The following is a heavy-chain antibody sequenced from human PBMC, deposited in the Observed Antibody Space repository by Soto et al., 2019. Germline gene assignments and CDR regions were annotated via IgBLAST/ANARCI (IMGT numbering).Heavy chain of an antibody. CDR1: GFTFSSYA. V-gene: IGHV3-23*01. J-gene: IGHJ4*02. D-gene: IGHD2-2*01. CDR3: AKGQRINDY. Sequence: EVQLLESGGGLVQPGGSLRLSCAASGFTFSSYAMRWVRQAPGKGLEWVSGISGSGGSTYYADSVKGRFTIPRDNSKNTLYLQMNSLRAADTAVYYCAKGQRINDYWGQGTLVTVSS. CDR2: ISGSGGST.